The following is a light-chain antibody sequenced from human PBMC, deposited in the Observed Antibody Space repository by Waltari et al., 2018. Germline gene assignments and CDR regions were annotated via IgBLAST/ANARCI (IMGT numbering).Light chain of an antibody. CDR2: STN. V-gene: IGLV8-61*01. CDR3: VLYMGSGISV. CDR1: SGSVSTNFY. Sequence: QTVVTQEPSFSVSPGGKVTLTCGLISGSVSTNFYPTWYQQTPGQAPRTLIYSTNTRSSGVPDRFSGSILGNKAALTITGAQADDESDYYCVLYMGSGISVFGGGTKLTVL. J-gene: IGLJ3*02.